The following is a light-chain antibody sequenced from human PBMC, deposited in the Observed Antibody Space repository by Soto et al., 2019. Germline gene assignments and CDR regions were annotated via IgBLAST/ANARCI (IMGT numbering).Light chain of an antibody. V-gene: IGKV3-20*01. CDR2: GAS. J-gene: IGKJ5*01. CDR3: QQHGGSPIT. Sequence: EIVLPQSPRTLSLSPAGRAPLXWRASQSVSNNYLAWYQQKPGQAPRLLIYGASNRATGIPDRFSGSGSGTDFTLTISRLEPEDFAVYYCQQHGGSPITFGQGTRLEIK. CDR1: QSVSNNY.